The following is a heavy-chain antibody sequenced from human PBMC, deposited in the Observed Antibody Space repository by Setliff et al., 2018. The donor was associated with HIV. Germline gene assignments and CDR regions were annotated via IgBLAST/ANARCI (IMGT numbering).Heavy chain of an antibody. CDR1: GFTFSSYS. D-gene: IGHD6-13*01. Sequence: PGGSLRLSCAASGFTFSSYSMNWVRQAPGKGLEWDSYITSSSRTIYYADSVKGRFTISRDNAKNSLYLQMNSLRAEDTAVYYCARDGYSSSWYVDSYYMDVWGNGNTVTVSS. V-gene: IGHV3-48*01. J-gene: IGHJ6*03. CDR2: ITSSSRTI. CDR3: ARDGYSSSWYVDSYYMDV.